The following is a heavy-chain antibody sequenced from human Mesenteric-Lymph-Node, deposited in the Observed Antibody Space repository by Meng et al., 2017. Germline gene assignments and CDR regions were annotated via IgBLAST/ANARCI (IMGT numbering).Heavy chain of an antibody. CDR3: VREQYESRGH. D-gene: IGHD3-22*01. V-gene: IGHV3-66*01. J-gene: IGHJ4*02. CDR1: GFTFSSNY. CDR2: IYSGGST. Sequence: VQLVGSGGGSVQAGGSLRLSCTASGFTFSSNYMSWVRQAPGKGLEWVSVIYSGGSTYYADSVKGRFTISRDNSRNTLYLQMNSLRADDTAVYYCVREQYESRGHWGQGTLVTVSS.